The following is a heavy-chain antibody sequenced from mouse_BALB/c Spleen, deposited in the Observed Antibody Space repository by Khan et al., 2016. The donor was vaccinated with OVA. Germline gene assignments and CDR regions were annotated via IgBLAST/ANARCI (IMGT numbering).Heavy chain of an antibody. J-gene: IGHJ4*01. D-gene: IGHD2-14*01. V-gene: IGHV2-6-4*01. CDR2: IWGGGGT. Sequence: VQLQESGPVLVAPSQSLSITCTVSGFSLSRYNIHWVRQPPGKGLEWLGMIWGGGGTDYNSTLKSRLSISKDNSKSQVFLKMNSLQTDDSAMYYTSRAYYRFDGYYAMDYWGQGTSVTVSS. CDR1: GFSLSRYN. CDR3: SRAYYRFDGYYAMDY.